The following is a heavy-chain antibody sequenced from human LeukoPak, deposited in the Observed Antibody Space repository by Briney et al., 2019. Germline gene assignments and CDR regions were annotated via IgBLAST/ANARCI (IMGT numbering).Heavy chain of an antibody. Sequence: GGSLRLSCAASGFTFSSYAMSWVRQAPGKGLEWVSAISGSGGSTYYADSVKGRFTISRDNAKSSLYLQMNSLRAEDTAVYYCATLSVVVVPAELNWGQGTLVTVSS. CDR2: ISGSGGST. CDR3: ATLSVVVVPAELN. D-gene: IGHD2-15*01. CDR1: GFTFSSYA. V-gene: IGHV3-23*01. J-gene: IGHJ4*02.